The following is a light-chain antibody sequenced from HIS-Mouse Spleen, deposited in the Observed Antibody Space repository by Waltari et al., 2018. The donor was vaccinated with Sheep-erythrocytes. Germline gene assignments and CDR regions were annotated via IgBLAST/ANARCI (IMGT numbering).Light chain of an antibody. CDR1: QSVSSN. J-gene: IGKJ4*01. V-gene: IGKV3-15*01. CDR2: GAS. Sequence: EIVMTQSPATLSVSPGERATLPCRASQSVSSNLAWYQQKPGQAPRLLIYGASTRATGIPARFSGSGSGTEFTLTISSMQSEDFATYYCQQYNSYPLTFGGGTKVEIK. CDR3: QQYNSYPLT.